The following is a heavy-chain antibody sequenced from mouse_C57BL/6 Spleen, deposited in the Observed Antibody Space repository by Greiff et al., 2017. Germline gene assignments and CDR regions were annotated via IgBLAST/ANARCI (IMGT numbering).Heavy chain of an antibody. CDR1: GYTFTSYW. Sequence: QVQLQQPGAELVKPGASVKLSCKASGYTFTSYWMHWVKQRPGQGLEWIGMIHPNSGSTNYNEKFKSKATLTVDKSSSTAYMQLSSLTSEDSAVYYCARISGSSYPAWFAYWGQGTLVTVSA. V-gene: IGHV1-64*01. CDR2: IHPNSGST. CDR3: ARISGSSYPAWFAY. J-gene: IGHJ3*01. D-gene: IGHD1-1*01.